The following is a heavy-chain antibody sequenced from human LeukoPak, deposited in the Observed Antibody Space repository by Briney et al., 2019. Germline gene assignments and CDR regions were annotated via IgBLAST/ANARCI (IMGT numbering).Heavy chain of an antibody. CDR2: ISGSGGST. Sequence: GGSLRLSCAASGFTFSSYAMSWVRQAPGKGLEWVSAISGSGGSTYYADSVKGRFTIPRDNSKNTLYLQMNSLRAEDTAAYYCAKDIAIGSGFSDYWGQGTLVTVSS. CDR1: GFTFSSYA. D-gene: IGHD6-19*01. J-gene: IGHJ4*02. CDR3: AKDIAIGSGFSDY. V-gene: IGHV3-23*01.